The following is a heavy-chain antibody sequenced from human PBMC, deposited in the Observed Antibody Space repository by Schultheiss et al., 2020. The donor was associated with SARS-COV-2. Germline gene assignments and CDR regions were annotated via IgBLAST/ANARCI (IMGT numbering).Heavy chain of an antibody. V-gene: IGHV3-15*01. J-gene: IGHJ6*03. Sequence: GGSLRLSCAASGFTFSSYSMNWVRQAPGKGLEWVGRIKSKTDGGTTDYAAPVKGRFTISRDDSKNTLYLQMNSLKTEDTAVYYCTTDPGDIVVVPAAIGVYYYMDVWGKGTTVTVSS. CDR3: TTDPGDIVVVPAAIGVYYYMDV. D-gene: IGHD2-2*01. CDR1: GFTFSSYS. CDR2: IKSKTDGGTT.